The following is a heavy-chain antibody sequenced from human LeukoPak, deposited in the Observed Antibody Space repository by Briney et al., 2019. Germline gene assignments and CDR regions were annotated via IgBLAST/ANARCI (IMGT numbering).Heavy chain of an antibody. CDR2: INHSGST. J-gene: IGHJ6*03. D-gene: IGHD1-14*01. Sequence: SETLSLTCAVYGGSFSGYYWSWIRQPPRNRLEWMGEINHSGSTNYNPSLKSRVTISVDTSKNQFSLKLSSVTAADTAVYYCARGPHDYYYYCMDVWGKGTTVTVSS. CDR1: GGSFSGYY. CDR3: ARGPHDYYYYCMDV. V-gene: IGHV4-34*01.